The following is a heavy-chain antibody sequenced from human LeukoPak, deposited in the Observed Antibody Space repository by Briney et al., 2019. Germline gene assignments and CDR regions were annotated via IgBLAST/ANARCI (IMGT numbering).Heavy chain of an antibody. J-gene: IGHJ6*02. D-gene: IGHD6-19*01. V-gene: IGHV4-39*07. CDR3: ARDLHSSGWSLRPGRYGMDV. Sequence: PSETLSLTCTVSGGSISSSSYYWGWIRQPPGKGLEWIGSIYYSGSTYYNPSLKSRVTISVDTSKNQFSLKLSSVTAADTAVYYCARDLHSSGWSLRPGRYGMDVWGQGTTVTVYS. CDR2: IYYSGST. CDR1: GGSISSSSYY.